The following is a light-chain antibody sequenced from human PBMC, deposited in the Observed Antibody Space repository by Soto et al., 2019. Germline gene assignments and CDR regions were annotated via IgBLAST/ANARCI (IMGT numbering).Light chain of an antibody. CDR3: QQLSRYPLT. J-gene: IGKJ4*01. Sequence: DIQLTQSPSVLSASVGETVTITCRASQALSNYLAWYQQKPGKAPDLLIYSASTLQSGVPSRFSGSGAETEFSLTIRALQPEDVATYYCQQLSRYPLTFGGGTKVEIK. CDR1: QALSNY. V-gene: IGKV1-9*01. CDR2: SAS.